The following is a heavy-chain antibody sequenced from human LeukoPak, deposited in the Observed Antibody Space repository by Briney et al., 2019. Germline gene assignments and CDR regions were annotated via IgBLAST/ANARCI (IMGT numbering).Heavy chain of an antibody. D-gene: IGHD3-10*01. V-gene: IGHV6-1*01. CDR3: VRTMIRGVIGSFDY. J-gene: IGHJ4*02. Sequence: SQTLSLTCAISGDSVSSNSAAWNWIRQSPSRGLEWLRRTYYRSKWYNDYAVSVKSRITINPDTSKNQFSLQLNSVTPEDTAVYYCVRTMIRGVIGSFDYWGQGTLVTVSS. CDR1: GDSVSSNSAA. CDR2: TYYRSKWYN.